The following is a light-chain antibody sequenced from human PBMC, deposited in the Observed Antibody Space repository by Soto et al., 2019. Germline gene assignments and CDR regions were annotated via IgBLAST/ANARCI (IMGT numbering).Light chain of an antibody. V-gene: IGKV1-8*01. J-gene: IGKJ4*01. CDR2: PAS. CDR3: QQYYSYPFT. Sequence: AIRMTQSPSSFSASTGDRVTITCRASQGISSYLAWYQQKPGKAPKLLIYPASTLQSGVPSRFSGSGSGTDFTLTISCLQSEDFATYYCQQYYSYPFTFGGGTKVEIK. CDR1: QGISSY.